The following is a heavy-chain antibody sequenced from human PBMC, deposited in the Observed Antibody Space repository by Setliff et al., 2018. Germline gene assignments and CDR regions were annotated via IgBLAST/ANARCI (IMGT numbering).Heavy chain of an antibody. CDR1: GFTFSPYA. CDR2: IYSGDRDT. V-gene: IGHV3-23*03. CDR3: AKPQLELRWGFES. J-gene: IGHJ4*02. D-gene: IGHD1-7*01. Sequence: GGSLRLSCAASGFTFSPYAMSWVRQAPGKGLEWVSTIYSGDRDTFYTDSVKGRFTIFRDGSKNTLYLQMTSLRAEDTAVYYCAKPQLELRWGFESWGQGTLVTVSS.